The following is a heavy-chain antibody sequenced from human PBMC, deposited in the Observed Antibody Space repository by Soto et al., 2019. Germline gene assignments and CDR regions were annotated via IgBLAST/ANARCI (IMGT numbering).Heavy chain of an antibody. D-gene: IGHD3-10*01. Sequence: PSETLSLTCTVSGGSISSSSYYWGWIRQPPGKGLEWIGSIYYSGSTFYNPSLKSRVTISVDTSKNQFSLKLSSVTAADTAVYYCASPHSGVDGSGSSAFDYWGQGTLVTVSS. CDR3: ASPHSGVDGSGSSAFDY. V-gene: IGHV4-39*01. CDR1: GGSISSSSYY. J-gene: IGHJ4*02. CDR2: IYYSGST.